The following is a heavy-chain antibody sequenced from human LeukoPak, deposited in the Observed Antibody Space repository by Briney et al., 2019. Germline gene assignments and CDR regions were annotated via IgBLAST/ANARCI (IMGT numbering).Heavy chain of an antibody. D-gene: IGHD5-18*01. CDR1: GFSFNRHW. CDR2: IRQGGSEK. CDR3: ARQGWRGYSYGYFDY. J-gene: IGHJ4*02. V-gene: IGHV3-7*01. Sequence: GGSLRLSCAASGFSFNRHWMTWVRQAPGKGLEWVASIRQGGSEKYYADSVKGRFTISRDNSKNTLYLQMNSLRAEDTTVYYCARQGWRGYSYGYFDYWGQGTLVTVSS.